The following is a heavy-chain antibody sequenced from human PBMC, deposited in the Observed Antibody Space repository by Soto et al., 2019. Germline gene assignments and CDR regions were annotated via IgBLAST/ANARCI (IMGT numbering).Heavy chain of an antibody. D-gene: IGHD3-10*01. V-gene: IGHV3-33*01. CDR2: IWYDGSNK. Sequence: QVQLVESGGGVVQPGRSLRLSCAASGFTFSSYGMHWVRQAPGKGLEWVAVIWYDGSNKYYADSVKGRFTISRDNSKNTPYLQMNSLRAEDTAVYYCASMVRGDRKFDYWGQGTLVTVSS. J-gene: IGHJ4*02. CDR3: ASMVRGDRKFDY. CDR1: GFTFSSYG.